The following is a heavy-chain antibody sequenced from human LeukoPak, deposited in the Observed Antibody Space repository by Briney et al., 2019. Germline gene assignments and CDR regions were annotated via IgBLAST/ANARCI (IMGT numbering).Heavy chain of an antibody. D-gene: IGHD3-9*01. CDR1: GGSISSYY. CDR2: IYYSGST. V-gene: IGHV4-59*01. CDR3: ARVYYDILTGYPTGYYYYYMDV. J-gene: IGHJ6*03. Sequence: SETLSLTCTVSGGSISSYYWSWLRQPPGKGLEWIGYIYYSGSTNYNPSLKSRVTISVDTSKNQFSLKLSSVTAADTAVYYCARVYYDILTGYPTGYYYYYMDVWGKGTTVTVSS.